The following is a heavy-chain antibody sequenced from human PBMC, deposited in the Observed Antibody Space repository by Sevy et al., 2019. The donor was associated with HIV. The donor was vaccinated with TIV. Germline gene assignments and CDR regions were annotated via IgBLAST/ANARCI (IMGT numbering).Heavy chain of an antibody. V-gene: IGHV3-48*03. CDR1: GFTLSSHE. D-gene: IGHD3-9*01. Sequence: GVSLRLSCEASGFTLSSHEMNWVRQVPGKGLEWVSYISSGSSTKFYTDSVKGRFTISRDNAKNSLYLHMDSLRVEDTAVYYCARDPPETGPKYSYFMDVWGKGTTVTVSS. J-gene: IGHJ6*03. CDR3: ARDPPETGPKYSYFMDV. CDR2: ISSGSSTK.